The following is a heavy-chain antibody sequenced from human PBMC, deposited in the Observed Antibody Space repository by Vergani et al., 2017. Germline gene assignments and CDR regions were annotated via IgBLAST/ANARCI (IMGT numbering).Heavy chain of an antibody. D-gene: IGHD5-12*01. Sequence: QVQLVESGGGVVQPGRSLRLSCAASGFTFSSYGMHWVRQAPGKGLEWVAVIWYDGSNKYYADSVKGRFTISRDNSKNTLYLQMNSLRAEDTAVYYCAYSGYELGYYYGMDVWGQGTTVTVSS. CDR2: IWYDGSNK. V-gene: IGHV3-33*01. CDR1: GFTFSSYG. CDR3: AYSGYELGYYYGMDV. J-gene: IGHJ6*02.